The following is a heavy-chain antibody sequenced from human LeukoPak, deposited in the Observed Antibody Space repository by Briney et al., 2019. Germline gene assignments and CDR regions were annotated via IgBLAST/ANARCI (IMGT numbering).Heavy chain of an antibody. CDR3: ARLSGVLRFLEWSQDAFDI. J-gene: IGHJ3*02. CDR2: NLYSGGT. V-gene: IGHV4-39*01. D-gene: IGHD3-3*01. CDR1: GGSINSSSIF. Sequence: PSEALSLTCTVSGGSINSSSIFWGWIRQPPGKGLEWIGSNLYSGGTYYNPSLKSRVTISVDTSKNQFSLKLSSVTAADTAVYYCARLSGVLRFLEWSQDAFDIWGQGTMVTVSS.